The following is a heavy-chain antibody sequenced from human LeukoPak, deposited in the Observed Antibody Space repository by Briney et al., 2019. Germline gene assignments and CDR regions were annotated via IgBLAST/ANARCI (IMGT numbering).Heavy chain of an antibody. CDR2: ISGGGSGT. J-gene: IGHJ4*02. CDR3: ARGRGTVTTMDY. D-gene: IGHD4-17*01. Sequence: GGSLRLSCAASGFTFDSYAMNWVRQAPGKGLEWVSGISGGGSGTYYADSVKGRFTISRDNSKNTLYLQMNSLRAEDTAVYYCARGRGTVTTMDYWGQGTLVTVSS. V-gene: IGHV3-23*01. CDR1: GFTFDSYA.